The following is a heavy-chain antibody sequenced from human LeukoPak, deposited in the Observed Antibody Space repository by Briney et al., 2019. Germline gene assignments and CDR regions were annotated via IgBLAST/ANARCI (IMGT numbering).Heavy chain of an antibody. D-gene: IGHD2-21*02. CDR2: IGTAGDT. J-gene: IGHJ4*02. CDR3: ARGKPSYCGGDCYPAIYYFDY. CDR1: GFTFSSYD. Sequence: PGGSLRLSCAASGFTFSSYDMHWVRQATGKGLEGVSAIGTAGDTYYPGSVKGRFTISRENAKNSLYLQMNSLRAGDTAVYYCARGKPSYCGGDCYPAIYYFDYWGQGTLVTVSS. V-gene: IGHV3-13*01.